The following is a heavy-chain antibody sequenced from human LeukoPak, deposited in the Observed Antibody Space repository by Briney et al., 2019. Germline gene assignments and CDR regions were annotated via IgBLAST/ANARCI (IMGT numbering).Heavy chain of an antibody. CDR3: ARGPLDFWSGSPLEYFLH. Sequence: ASVKVSCKASGYTFTSYDINWVRQATGQGLEWMGWMNPNSGNTGYAQKFQGRVTMTRNTSISTAYMKLSSLRSEDTAVYYCARGPLDFWSGSPLEYFLHWGQGTLVTVSS. CDR1: GYTFTSYD. V-gene: IGHV1-8*01. CDR2: MNPNSGNT. D-gene: IGHD3-3*01. J-gene: IGHJ1*01.